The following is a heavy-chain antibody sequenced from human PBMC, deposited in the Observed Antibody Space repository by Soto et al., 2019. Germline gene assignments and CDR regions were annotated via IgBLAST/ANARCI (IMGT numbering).Heavy chain of an antibody. CDR2: ISSSGSTI. D-gene: IGHD6-6*01. J-gene: IGHJ6*02. Sequence: SLRLSCAASGFTFSSYEMNWVRQAPGKGLEWVSYISSSGSTIYYADSVKGRFTISRDNAKNSLYLQMNSLRAEDTAVYYCARDSSSSAYYYGMDVWGQGTTVTVSS. V-gene: IGHV3-48*03. CDR3: ARDSSSSAYYYGMDV. CDR1: GFTFSSYE.